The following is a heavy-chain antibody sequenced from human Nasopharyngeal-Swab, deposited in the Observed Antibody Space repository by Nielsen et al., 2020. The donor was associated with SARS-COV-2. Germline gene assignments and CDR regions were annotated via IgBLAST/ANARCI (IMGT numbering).Heavy chain of an antibody. CDR2: SHHSGST. D-gene: IGHD6-19*01. Sequence: SETLSLTCAVSGGTSRSSNWRGWGRQPPGKGLERNGESHHSGSTNYNPSLKSRITLSVDKSKNQFSLKLSSVPAADTAVYCCARELSKQWLPLGSNGFDPWGQGTLVTVSS. CDR3: ARELSKQWLPLGSNGFDP. J-gene: IGHJ5*02. CDR1: GGTSRSSNW. V-gene: IGHV4-4*01.